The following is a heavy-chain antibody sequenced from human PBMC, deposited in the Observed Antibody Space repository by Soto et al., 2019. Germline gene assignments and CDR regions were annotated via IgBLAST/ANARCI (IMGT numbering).Heavy chain of an antibody. Sequence: QVHLVQSGAEVKKPGASVKVSCKGSGYGFTTYGITWVRQAPGQGLEWMAWISAHNGNTNYAQKLQGRVTVTRDTSTSTAYMELMSLRSDDTAVYSCARGRYGDYWGQGALVTVS. J-gene: IGHJ4*02. D-gene: IGHD1-1*01. CDR1: GYGFTTYG. CDR3: ARGRYGDY. CDR2: ISAHNGNT. V-gene: IGHV1-18*01.